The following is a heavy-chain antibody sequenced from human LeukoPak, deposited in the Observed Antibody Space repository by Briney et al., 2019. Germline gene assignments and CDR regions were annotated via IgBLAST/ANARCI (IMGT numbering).Heavy chain of an antibody. CDR1: GFTFSSYS. V-gene: IGHV3-21*01. Sequence: PGGSLRLSCAASGFTFSSYSMNWVRQAPGKGLEWVSSISSSSSYIYYADSVKGRFTISKDNAKNSLYLQMNSLRAEDTAVYYCASLYYYGSGRPYYYYYMDVWGKGTTVTVSS. D-gene: IGHD3-10*01. J-gene: IGHJ6*03. CDR3: ASLYYYGSGRPYYYYYMDV. CDR2: ISSSSSYI.